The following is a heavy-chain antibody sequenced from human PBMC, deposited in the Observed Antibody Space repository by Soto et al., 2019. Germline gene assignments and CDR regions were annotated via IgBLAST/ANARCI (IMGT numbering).Heavy chain of an antibody. CDR3: ARRVNAFDI. Sequence: GKSLKMTCKGSGYSFTSNWSGWVRQMPGKGLEWMGIIYPGDSVTRYSPSFQGQVTISADKSISTAYLQWSNLKASDTAIYYCARRVNAFDIWGQGTMVTVSS. J-gene: IGHJ3*02. CDR2: IYPGDSVT. D-gene: IGHD2-21*01. V-gene: IGHV5-51*01. CDR1: GYSFTSNW.